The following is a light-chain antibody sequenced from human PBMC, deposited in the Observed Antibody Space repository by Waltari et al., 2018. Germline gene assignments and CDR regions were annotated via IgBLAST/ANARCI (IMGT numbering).Light chain of an antibody. J-gene: IGKJ1*01. Sequence: EVVLTQSPDTLSLSPGERATLSCRASQSVGRSLAWYQQKPGQAPRLLLYDASIRATGIADRFSGSGSGTDFSLTISRLEPEDFAVYYCQKYRSLPATFGQGTKVEIK. V-gene: IGKV3-20*01. CDR3: QKYRSLPAT. CDR1: QSVGRS. CDR2: DAS.